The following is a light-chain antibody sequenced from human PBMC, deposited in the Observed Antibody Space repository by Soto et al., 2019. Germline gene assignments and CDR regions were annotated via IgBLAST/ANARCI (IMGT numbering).Light chain of an antibody. CDR1: QGISSY. CDR3: QQYYSYPPT. Sequence: AIRMTQSPSSLSASTGDRVTITCRASQGISSYLAWYQQKPGKAPKLLIYAASTLQSGVPSRFSGSGSGTDFTLTIGCLQSEDLATYYCQQYYSYPPTFGQGTKVEIK. V-gene: IGKV1-8*01. J-gene: IGKJ1*01. CDR2: AAS.